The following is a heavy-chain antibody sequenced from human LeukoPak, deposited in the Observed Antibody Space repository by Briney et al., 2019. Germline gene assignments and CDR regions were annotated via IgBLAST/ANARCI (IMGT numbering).Heavy chain of an antibody. D-gene: IGHD4-11*01. Sequence: SETLSLTCTVSGGSISSYYWSWIRQPPGKGLEWIGYIYTSGSTNYNPSLKSRVTISVDTSKNQFSLKLSSVTAADTAVYYCARRGGEVTTGAYYYYYMDVWGKGTTVTVSS. J-gene: IGHJ6*03. CDR3: ARRGGEVTTGAYYYYYMDV. CDR2: IYTSGST. CDR1: GGSISSYY. V-gene: IGHV4-4*09.